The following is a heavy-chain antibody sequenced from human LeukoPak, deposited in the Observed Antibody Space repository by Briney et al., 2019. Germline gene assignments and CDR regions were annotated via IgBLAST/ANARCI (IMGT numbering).Heavy chain of an antibody. Sequence: GGSLRLSCAASGFTFSSYWMSWVRQAPGKGLRGGAKKKKDGSEKYYVDSVKGRFTISRDNAKNSLYLQMNSLRAEDTAVYYCARYYYDSSGYYPYYFDYWGQGTLVTVSS. CDR2: KKKDGSEK. J-gene: IGHJ4*02. V-gene: IGHV3-7*01. CDR3: ARYYYDSSGYYPYYFDY. D-gene: IGHD3-22*01. CDR1: GFTFSSYW.